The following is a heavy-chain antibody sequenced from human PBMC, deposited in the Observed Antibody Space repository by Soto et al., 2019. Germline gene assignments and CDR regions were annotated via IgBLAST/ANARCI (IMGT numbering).Heavy chain of an antibody. Sequence: SETLSLTCTVSGGSISSDFWSWIRQPPGKGLEWIGYISISGNTDYSPSLKSRATISADTSRNQFSLKLSSVTAADTAVYYCARRGGATIMDYWGQGTLVTVSS. CDR3: ARRGGATIMDY. D-gene: IGHD5-12*01. V-gene: IGHV4-59*08. CDR2: ISISGNT. CDR1: GGSISSDF. J-gene: IGHJ4*02.